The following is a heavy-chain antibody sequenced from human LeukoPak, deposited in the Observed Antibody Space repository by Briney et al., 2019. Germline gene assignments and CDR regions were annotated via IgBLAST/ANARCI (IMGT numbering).Heavy chain of an antibody. CDR2: ISAYNGYT. CDR3: VREVTMVRGVITFYHYNGMDV. Sequence: EASVKVSCKASGYTFTSYGISWVRQAPGQGLEWMGWISAYNGYTSYAQNFQGRVTMTTDASTSTAYVELRSLRSDDTAVYYCVREVTMVRGVITFYHYNGMDVWGQGTAVTVSS. V-gene: IGHV1-18*01. D-gene: IGHD3-10*01. J-gene: IGHJ6*02. CDR1: GYTFTSYG.